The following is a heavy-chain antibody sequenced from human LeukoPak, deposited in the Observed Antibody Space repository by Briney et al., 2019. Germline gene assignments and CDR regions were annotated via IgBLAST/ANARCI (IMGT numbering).Heavy chain of an antibody. V-gene: IGHV3-30*03. CDR3: ARFPIKDGYNRYYYYYYGMDV. CDR2: ISYDGSNK. CDR1: GFTFSSSG. D-gene: IGHD5-24*01. J-gene: IGHJ6*02. Sequence: GGSLRLSCAASGFTFSSSGMHWVRQAPGKGLEWVAVISYDGSNKYYADSVKGRFTFSRDNSKNTLYLQMNSLRAEDTAVYYCARFPIKDGYNRYYYYYYGMDVWGQGTTVTVPS.